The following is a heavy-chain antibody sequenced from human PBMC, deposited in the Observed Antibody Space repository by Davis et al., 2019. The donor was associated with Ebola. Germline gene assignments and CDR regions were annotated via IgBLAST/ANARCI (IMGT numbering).Heavy chain of an antibody. J-gene: IGHJ3*02. Sequence: LRLSCAVSGGSISSGGYSWSWIRQPPGKGLEWIGYIYHSGSTYYNPSLKSRVTISVDTSQNQFSLNLNSVTAADTAVYYCARVGGDNDAFDIWGQGTMVTVSS. V-gene: IGHV4-30-2*05. D-gene: IGHD3-16*01. CDR3: ARVGGDNDAFDI. CDR2: IYHSGST. CDR1: GGSISSGGYS.